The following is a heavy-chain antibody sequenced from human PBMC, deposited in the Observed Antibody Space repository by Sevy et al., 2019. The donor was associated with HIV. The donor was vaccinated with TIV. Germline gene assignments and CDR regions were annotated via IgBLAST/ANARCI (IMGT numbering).Heavy chain of an antibody. J-gene: IGHJ4*02. CDR1: GGSFSGYD. CDR3: ARDTPFAHEGDGSGYYCH. D-gene: IGHD3-22*01. V-gene: IGHV4-34*01. Sequence: SETLSLTCAVYGGSFSGYDWSWIRQPPGKGLEWIGQINYAGSGNYNPSLKSRLSTLVDTSKNQFSLRLTSVTAADTAVYYCARDTPFAHEGDGSGYYCHWSEGTLVTVSS. CDR2: INYAGSG.